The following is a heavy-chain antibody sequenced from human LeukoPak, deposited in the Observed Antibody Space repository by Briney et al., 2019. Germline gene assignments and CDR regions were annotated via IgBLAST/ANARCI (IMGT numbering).Heavy chain of an antibody. CDR3: VKDTYTTSWYPDY. CDR1: EFTFSSFA. Sequence: PGGSLRLSCAASEFTFSSFATHWVRQAPGKGLEYVSGISSNGGNTYYADSVKGRFTISRDNSKNTLYLQMSSLRAEDTAVYYCVKDTYTTSWYPDYWGQGTLVTVSS. J-gene: IGHJ4*02. CDR2: ISSNGGNT. V-gene: IGHV3-64D*09. D-gene: IGHD6-19*01.